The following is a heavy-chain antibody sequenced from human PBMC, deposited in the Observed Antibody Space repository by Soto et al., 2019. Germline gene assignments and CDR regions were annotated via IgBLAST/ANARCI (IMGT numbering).Heavy chain of an antibody. J-gene: IGHJ6*02. Sequence: GGSLRLSCAASGFTFSSYGMHWVRQAPGKGLEWVAVIWYDGSNKYYADSVKGRFTISRDNSKNTLYLQMNSLRAEDTAVYYCARDAPPIVEVPAHYYYYGMDVWGQGTTVTVSS. D-gene: IGHD2-2*01. CDR2: IWYDGSNK. V-gene: IGHV3-33*01. CDR1: GFTFSSYG. CDR3: ARDAPPIVEVPAHYYYYGMDV.